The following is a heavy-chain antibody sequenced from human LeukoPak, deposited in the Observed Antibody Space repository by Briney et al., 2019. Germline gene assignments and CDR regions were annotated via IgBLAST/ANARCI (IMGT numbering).Heavy chain of an antibody. J-gene: IGHJ4*02. CDR2: TYYRSKSYN. D-gene: IGHD6-19*01. CDR3: ARSGIAVAGGNFDS. CDR1: GDSVSSNTAV. V-gene: IGHV6-1*01. Sequence: SQTLSLTCAVSGDSVSSNTAVWNWIRQSPSIRLEWLGRTYYRSKSYNDYAVSVKGRITISPDTSNNQFSLRLTSVTPADTAVFYCARSGIAVAGGNFDSWGQGTLVNVSS.